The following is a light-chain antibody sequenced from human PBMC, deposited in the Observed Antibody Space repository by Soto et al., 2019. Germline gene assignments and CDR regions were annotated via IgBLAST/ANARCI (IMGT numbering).Light chain of an antibody. CDR2: DVS. CDR3: SSYTTSNTRQIV. J-gene: IGLJ1*01. Sequence: QPALTQPASVSGSPGQSITISCTGTSSDVGGYNYVSWYQHHPGEAPKLMIYDVSNRPSGVSNRFSGSKSGNTASLTISGLQPEDEADYYCSSYTTSNTRQIVFGTGTKVTVL. V-gene: IGLV2-14*03. CDR1: SSDVGGYNY.